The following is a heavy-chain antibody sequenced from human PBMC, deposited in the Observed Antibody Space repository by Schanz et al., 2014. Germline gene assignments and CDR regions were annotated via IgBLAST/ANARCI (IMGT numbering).Heavy chain of an antibody. CDR2: ISPYNGNT. CDR3: ARDGVDAAAGGNY. V-gene: IGHV1-18*01. Sequence: QVQLVQSGAEVKKPGASVKVSCKASGYTFTSYGISWVRQAPGQGLEWMGWISPYNGNTNYAQKLQGRVTMTADTSTGTVYMELSSLRSEDTAVYYCARDGVDAAAGGNYWGQGTLXTVSS. CDR1: GYTFTSYG. J-gene: IGHJ4*02. D-gene: IGHD6-13*01.